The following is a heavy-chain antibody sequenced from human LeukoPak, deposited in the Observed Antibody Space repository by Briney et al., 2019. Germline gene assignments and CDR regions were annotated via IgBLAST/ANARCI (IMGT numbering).Heavy chain of an antibody. CDR2: IYSGGST. D-gene: IGHD2-2*01. CDR3: ARDPGYCSSTSCYDYYYMDV. Sequence: GGSLRLSCAASGFTVSSNYMSWVRQAPGKGLEWVSVIYSGGSTYYADSVKGRFTISRDNSKNTLYLQMNSLRAEDTAVYYCARDPGYCSSTSCYDYYYMDVWGKGTTVTVSS. CDR1: GFTVSSNY. J-gene: IGHJ6*03. V-gene: IGHV3-53*01.